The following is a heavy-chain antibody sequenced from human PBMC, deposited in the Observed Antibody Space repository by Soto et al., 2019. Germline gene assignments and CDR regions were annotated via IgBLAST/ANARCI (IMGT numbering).Heavy chain of an antibody. CDR1: GFTFSDYY. Sequence: QVQLVESGGGLVKPGGSLRLSCAASGFTFSDYYMSWIRQAPGKGLEWVSYISSSGSTIYYADSVKGRFTISRDNAKKSTYLQMNSLRAEDTAVYYCSRSHLHFDSSGYPDHRGQGTLVTVSS. CDR2: ISSSGSTI. CDR3: SRSHLHFDSSGYPDH. V-gene: IGHV3-11*01. D-gene: IGHD3-22*01. J-gene: IGHJ4*02.